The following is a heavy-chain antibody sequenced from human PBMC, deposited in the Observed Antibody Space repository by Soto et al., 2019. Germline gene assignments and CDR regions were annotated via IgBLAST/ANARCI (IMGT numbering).Heavy chain of an antibody. CDR1: GGSIISGGSS. Sequence: TLSLTCALSGGSIISGGSSWTWIRQPPGKGLEWIGYIYHSGSTYYNPSLKSRVTISVDRSKNQFSLKLTSVTAADTAVYYCARGAVVNFDSWGQGTLVTVSS. CDR3: ARGAVVNFDS. J-gene: IGHJ4*02. V-gene: IGHV4-30-2*01. D-gene: IGHD3-22*01. CDR2: IYHSGST.